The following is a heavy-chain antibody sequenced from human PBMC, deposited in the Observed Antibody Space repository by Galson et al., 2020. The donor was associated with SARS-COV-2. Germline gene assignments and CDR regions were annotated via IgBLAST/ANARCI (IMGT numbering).Heavy chain of an antibody. Sequence: TGGSLRLSCAASGFNFSIYGMHWVRQAPGKGLEWVALTSYDGSNKYYADSVKGRFTISRDNSRNTLYLQMNSLRVEDTALYYCAKFGGSHSGSPKIRGMDAWGQGTTVTVSS. CDR3: AKFGGSHSGSPKIRGMDA. CDR1: GFNFSIYG. CDR2: TSYDGSNK. V-gene: IGHV3-30*18. D-gene: IGHD1-26*01. J-gene: IGHJ6*02.